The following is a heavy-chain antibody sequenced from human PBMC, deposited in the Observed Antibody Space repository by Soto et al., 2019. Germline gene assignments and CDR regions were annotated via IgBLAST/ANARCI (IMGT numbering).Heavy chain of an antibody. V-gene: IGHV3-74*01. CDR1: GDSIRGYHYY. CDR2: IYNDGSYT. Sequence: ETLSLTCSVSGDSIRGYHYYGGWIRQTPGKGLVWISRIYNDGSYTDYADSVKGRFTISRDNVNDTLYLQMNNLRAEDSGLYYCTRGPRPISTGTGAYWGQGTQVTVSS. J-gene: IGHJ4*02. CDR3: TRGPRPISTGTGAY. D-gene: IGHD3-10*01.